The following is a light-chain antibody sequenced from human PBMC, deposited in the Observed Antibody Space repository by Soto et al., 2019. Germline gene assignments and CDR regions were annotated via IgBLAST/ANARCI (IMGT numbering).Light chain of an antibody. Sequence: QSVLTQPPSASGTPGQRVTISCSGSSSNIGSNTVNWYQQLPGTAPKLLIYSNNQRPSGVPDRFSGSKSGTSASLAISGLQSEDEADYYCAAWDDSLNGFYVFGTWTKVTVL. J-gene: IGLJ1*01. CDR1: SSNIGSNT. V-gene: IGLV1-44*01. CDR3: AAWDDSLNGFYV. CDR2: SNN.